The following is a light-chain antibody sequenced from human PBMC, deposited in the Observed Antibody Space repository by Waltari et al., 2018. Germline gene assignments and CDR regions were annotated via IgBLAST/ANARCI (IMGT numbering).Light chain of an antibody. CDR2: DAS. V-gene: IGKV1D-12*01. CDR3: QQANTFPPGVT. Sequence: DIQMTQSPSSVSASVGDRINITWRASQDIGNWLAWYQQKPGTAPKLLIYDASRLQRGVPARFSGSGFGTDFTLTIVSLQPEDFATYFCQQANTFPPGVTFGGGTKVEI. CDR1: QDIGNW. J-gene: IGKJ4*01.